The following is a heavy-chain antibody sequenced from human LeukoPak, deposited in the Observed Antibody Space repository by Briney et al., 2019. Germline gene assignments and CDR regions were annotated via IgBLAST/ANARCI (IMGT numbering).Heavy chain of an antibody. J-gene: IGHJ4*02. Sequence: ASVKVSCKSSGYTFTSYYMHWVRQAPGHGLEWMGIINPSGGSTSYAQKFQGRVTMTRDTSTSTVYMELSSLRSEDTAVYYCARDRDYGGNSRYFDYWGQGTLVTVSS. CDR3: ARDRDYGGNSRYFDY. CDR1: GYTFTSYY. V-gene: IGHV1-46*01. CDR2: INPSGGST. D-gene: IGHD4-23*01.